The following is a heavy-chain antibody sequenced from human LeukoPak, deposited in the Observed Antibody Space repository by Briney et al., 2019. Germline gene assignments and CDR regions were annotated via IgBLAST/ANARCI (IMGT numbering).Heavy chain of an antibody. CDR2: INPNSGAT. Sequence: ASVKVSCKASGYTFTCYYIHWVRQAPGQGLEWMGRINPNSGATNYAQKFQGRVTMTRDTSISTAYMELSRLRSDDTAVYYCAAPPIQAVDTAMSWGQGTLVTVSS. J-gene: IGHJ5*02. V-gene: IGHV1-2*06. CDR1: GYTFTCYY. CDR3: AAPPIQAVDTAMS. D-gene: IGHD5-18*01.